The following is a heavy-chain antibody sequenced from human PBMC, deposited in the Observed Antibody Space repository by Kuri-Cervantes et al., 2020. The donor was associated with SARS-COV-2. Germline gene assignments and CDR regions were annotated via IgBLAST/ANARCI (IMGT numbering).Heavy chain of an antibody. CDR2: ISSSGQTT. Sequence: GGSLRLSCAASGFTFSTSAMGWVRQAPGKGLEWVSAISSSGQTTYYGDSVRGRFIASRDNSKNTLFLQMNNLRADDTAVYYCAKEPAHCGTGCYSLLDQWGRGILVTVSS. J-gene: IGHJ4*02. CDR3: AKEPAHCGTGCYSLLDQ. D-gene: IGHD2-21*01. CDR1: GFTFSTSA. V-gene: IGHV3-23*01.